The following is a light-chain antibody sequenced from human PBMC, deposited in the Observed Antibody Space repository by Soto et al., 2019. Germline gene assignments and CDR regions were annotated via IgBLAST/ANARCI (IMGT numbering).Light chain of an antibody. Sequence: DIHITQSPSSLSAPVRDRLTITCRARENLKRSLNWHKQKPGKAPKLLVYAASSLQSGVPSRFSGRGSGTDFTITVSSLQDEDFANYYRHQRYDIPTFGQGTRREIK. CDR2: AAS. CDR1: ENLKRS. CDR3: HQRYDIPT. J-gene: IGKJ5*01. V-gene: IGKV1-39*01.